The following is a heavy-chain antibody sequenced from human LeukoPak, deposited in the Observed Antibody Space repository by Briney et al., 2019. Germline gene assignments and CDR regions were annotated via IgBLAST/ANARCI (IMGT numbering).Heavy chain of an antibody. CDR2: IYSGGAT. CDR1: GFTVSNNY. Sequence: QPGGSLRLSCAASGFTVSNNYMRWVRQAPGKGPEWVSLIYSGGATFYADAVKGRFTISRDGSKNTLYLQMNSLRAEDTAVYYCARDPPAVAANTYGWGQGTLVTVSS. V-gene: IGHV3-66*01. CDR3: ARDPPAVAANTYG. J-gene: IGHJ4*02. D-gene: IGHD6-6*01.